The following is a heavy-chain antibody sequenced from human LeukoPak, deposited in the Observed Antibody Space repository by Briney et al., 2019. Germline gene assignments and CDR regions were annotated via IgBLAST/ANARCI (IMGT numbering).Heavy chain of an antibody. CDR1: GFTFSDYY. CDR2: ISSSCSTI. J-gene: IGHJ6*02. CDR3: SSSWTGYYYYYGMDV. D-gene: IGHD6-13*01. V-gene: IGHV3-11*01. Sequence: GGSLRLSCAASGFTFSDYYMSWIRQAPGNGLEWVSYISSSCSTIYYADSVKGRFTISRDNAKNSLYLQMNSLRAEDTAVYYCSSSWTGYYYYYGMDVWGQGTTVTVSS.